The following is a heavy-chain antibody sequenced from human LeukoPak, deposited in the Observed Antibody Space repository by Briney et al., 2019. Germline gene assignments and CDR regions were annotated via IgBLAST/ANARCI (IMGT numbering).Heavy chain of an antibody. CDR2: ISGSGGST. V-gene: IGHV3-23*01. CDR1: GFTFSSYA. J-gene: IGHJ4*02. Sequence: GGSLRLSCAASGFTFSSYAMSWVRQAPGKGLEWVSAISGSGGSTYYADSVKGRFTISRDNSKNTLYLQMDSLGAEDTAVYYCAKEEYSSGWYPPAYWGQGTLVTVSS. CDR3: AKEEYSSGWYPPAY. D-gene: IGHD6-19*01.